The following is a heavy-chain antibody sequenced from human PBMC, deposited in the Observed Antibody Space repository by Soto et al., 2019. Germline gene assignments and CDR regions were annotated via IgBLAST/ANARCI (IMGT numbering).Heavy chain of an antibody. CDR1: GYSFSSYW. J-gene: IGHJ6*02. D-gene: IGHD2-2*01. CDR3: ARNKGYCSSISCYGMDV. CDR2: IYPGDSDT. V-gene: IGHV5-51*01. Sequence: GESLKNLCKGPGYSFSSYWIVWVLQMPGKGLEWMGTIYPGDSDTRYSPSFQGQVTISADKSISTAYLQWNSLKASDTAMYFCARNKGYCSSISCYGMDVWGQGAAVTVSS.